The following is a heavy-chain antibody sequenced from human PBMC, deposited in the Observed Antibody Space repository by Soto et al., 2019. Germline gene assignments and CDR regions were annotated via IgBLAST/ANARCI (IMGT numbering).Heavy chain of an antibody. V-gene: IGHV3-23*01. CDR1: GVTFSRYS. D-gene: IGHD2-21*01. J-gene: IGHJ3*02. CDR3: AKATGDFDT. CDR2: ISGSGGST. Sequence: GGSRRHAWAASGVTFSRYSMSWVRQAPGKGLEWVSAISGSGGSTYYADSVKGRFTISRDNSKNTLYLQMNSLRAEDTAFYYCAKATGDFDTRALRTILPVS.